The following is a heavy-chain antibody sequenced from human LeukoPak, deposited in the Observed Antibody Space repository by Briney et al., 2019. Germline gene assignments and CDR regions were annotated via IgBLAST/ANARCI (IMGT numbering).Heavy chain of an antibody. D-gene: IGHD3-10*01. V-gene: IGHV3-30*02. CDR3: ALLDYYYGSGSYYSRPPFDY. Sequence: PGGSLRLSCAASGFTFSTYAMHWVRQAPGKGLEWVSFIRYDGNNEYYADSVKGRFTISRDNSKNTLYLQMNSLRAEDTAVYYCALLDYYYGSGSYYSRPPFDYWGQGTLVTVSS. CDR1: GFTFSTYA. J-gene: IGHJ4*02. CDR2: IRYDGNNE.